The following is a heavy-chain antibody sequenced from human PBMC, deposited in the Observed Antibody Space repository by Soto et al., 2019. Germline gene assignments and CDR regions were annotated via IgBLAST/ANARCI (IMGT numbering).Heavy chain of an antibody. CDR2: ISWNSGSI. J-gene: IGHJ4*02. V-gene: IGHV3-9*01. Sequence: GGSLRLSCAASGFTFDDYAMHWVRQAPGKGLEWVSGISWNSGSIGYADSVKGRFTISRDNAKNSLYLQMNSLRAEDTALYYCATFYSSSGYWGQGTLVTVSS. D-gene: IGHD6-19*01. CDR1: GFTFDDYA. CDR3: ATFYSSSGY.